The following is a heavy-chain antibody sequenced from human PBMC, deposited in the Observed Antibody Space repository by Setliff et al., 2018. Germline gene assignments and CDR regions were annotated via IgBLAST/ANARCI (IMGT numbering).Heavy chain of an antibody. CDR3: ARGLTPTINYYYYYMDV. D-gene: IGHD3-9*01. V-gene: IGHV4-4*07. J-gene: IGHJ6*03. Sequence: ETLSLTCTVSGGSISTYYWSWIRQPAGKGLEWIGHIYTSGSTNYNPSLKSRVTISVDTSKNQFSLKLSSVTAADTAVYYCARGLTPTINYYYYYMDVWGKGTTVTVSS. CDR2: IYTSGST. CDR1: GGSISTYY.